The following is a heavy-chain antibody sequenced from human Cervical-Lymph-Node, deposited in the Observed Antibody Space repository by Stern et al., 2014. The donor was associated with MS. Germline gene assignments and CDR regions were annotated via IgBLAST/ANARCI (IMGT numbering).Heavy chain of an antibody. CDR2: IIPIFGTA. V-gene: IGHV1-69*01. Sequence: VQLVGSGGEVKKPGSSVKVYCKAYGGTFSSYAISWVRQAPGQGLEWMGGIIPIFGTANYAQKFQGRVPITADESTSTAYMELSSLRSEDTAVYYCATLKVAVADNETPAWGQGTLVTVSS. J-gene: IGHJ4*02. CDR3: ATLKVAVADNETPA. D-gene: IGHD6-19*01. CDR1: GGTFSSYA.